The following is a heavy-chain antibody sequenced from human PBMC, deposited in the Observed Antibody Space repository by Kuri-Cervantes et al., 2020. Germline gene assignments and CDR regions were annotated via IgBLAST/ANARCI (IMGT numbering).Heavy chain of an antibody. J-gene: IGHJ4*02. D-gene: IGHD4-23*01. CDR2: ISGSGGST. CDR1: GFTFSDYY. V-gene: IGHV3-23*01. Sequence: GESLKISCTASGFTFSDYYMSWIRQAPGKGLEWVSAISGSGGSTYYADSVKGRFTISRDNSKNTLYLQMNSLRAEDTAVYYCAKEGEVYGGIDYWGQGTLVTVSS. CDR3: AKEGEVYGGIDY.